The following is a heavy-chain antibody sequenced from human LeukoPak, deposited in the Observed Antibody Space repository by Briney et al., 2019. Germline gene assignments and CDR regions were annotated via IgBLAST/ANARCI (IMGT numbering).Heavy chain of an antibody. CDR3: ARDDRKAGLYDTTGYIPTRSAFDT. V-gene: IGHV3-23*01. Sequence: PGGSLRLSCAASGFTFSSYAMSWVRQAPGKGLEWVSAISGSGGSTYYADSVKGRFTISRDNSKNMLYLQMNSLRPEDTAVYYCARDDRKAGLYDTTGYIPTRSAFDTWGQGTMVTVSS. CDR2: ISGSGGST. D-gene: IGHD3-22*01. CDR1: GFTFSSYA. J-gene: IGHJ3*02.